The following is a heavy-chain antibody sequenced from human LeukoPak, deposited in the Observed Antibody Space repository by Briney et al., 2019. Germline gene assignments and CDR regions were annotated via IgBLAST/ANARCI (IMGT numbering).Heavy chain of an antibody. CDR3: ARAPKITMVRGVMPVVDY. CDR2: IKQDGSEK. Sequence: GGSLRLSCAASGFTFSSYWMSWVRQAPGKGLEWVANIKQDGSEKYYVDSVKGRFTISRDNAKNSLYLQMNSPRAEDTAVYYCARAPKITMVRGVMPVVDYWGQGTLVTVSS. D-gene: IGHD3-10*01. V-gene: IGHV3-7*01. J-gene: IGHJ4*02. CDR1: GFTFSSYW.